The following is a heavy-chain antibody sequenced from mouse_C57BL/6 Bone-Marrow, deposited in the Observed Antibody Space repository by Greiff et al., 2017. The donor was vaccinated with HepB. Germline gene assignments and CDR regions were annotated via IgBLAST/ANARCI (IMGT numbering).Heavy chain of an antibody. Sequence: QVQLQQPGAELVKPGASVKLSCKASGYTFTSYWMHWVKQRPGQGLEWIGRIDPNSGGTKSNEKFKSKATLTVDKPSSTAYMQLSSLTSEDSAVYYCARNHYGSKGAMDYWGQGTSVTVSS. V-gene: IGHV1-72*01. D-gene: IGHD1-1*01. CDR1: GYTFTSYW. CDR3: ARNHYGSKGAMDY. J-gene: IGHJ4*01. CDR2: IDPNSGGT.